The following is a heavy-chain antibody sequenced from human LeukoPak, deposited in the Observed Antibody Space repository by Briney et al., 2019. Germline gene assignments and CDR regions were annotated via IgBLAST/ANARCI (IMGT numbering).Heavy chain of an antibody. CDR1: GGSFSGYY. D-gene: IGHD3-10*01. V-gene: IGHV4-34*01. Sequence: SETLSLTCAVYGGSFSGYYWSWIRQPPGKGLEWIGEINHSGSTNYNPSLKSRVTISVDTSKNQFSLKLSSVTAADTAVYYCARHLLWFGVNWFDPWGQGTLVTVSS. J-gene: IGHJ5*02. CDR3: ARHLLWFGVNWFDP. CDR2: INHSGST.